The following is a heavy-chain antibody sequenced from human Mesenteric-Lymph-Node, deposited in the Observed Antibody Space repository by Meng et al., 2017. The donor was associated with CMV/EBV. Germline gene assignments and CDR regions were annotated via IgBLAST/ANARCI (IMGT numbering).Heavy chain of an antibody. CDR3: ARDGLEGSSYGMDV. V-gene: IGHV4-59*01. CDR2: IFYTGST. D-gene: IGHD3-3*01. Sequence: GSLRLSCTISRGSITNYYYNWIRQPPGKGLEWIGYIFYTGSTNYNPSLESRVTISSDTSKTQFSLKLTSVTAADTAVYYCARDGLEGSSYGMDVWGQGTTVTVSS. CDR1: RGSITNYY. J-gene: IGHJ6*02.